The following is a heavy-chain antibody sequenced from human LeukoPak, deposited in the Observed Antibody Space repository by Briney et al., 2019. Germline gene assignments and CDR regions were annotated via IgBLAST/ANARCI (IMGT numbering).Heavy chain of an antibody. Sequence: SETLSLTCTVAGYSISSGYYWGWIRQPPGKGLEWIGSIYHSGSTYYTPSLKSRVTISVDTSKNQFSLKLSSVTAADTAVYYCARAKGHPYGSGSYYDIHDYYYMDVWGKGATVTISS. CDR3: ARAKGHPYGSGSYYDIHDYYYMDV. J-gene: IGHJ6*03. CDR2: IYHSGST. D-gene: IGHD3-10*01. CDR1: GYSISSGYY. V-gene: IGHV4-38-2*02.